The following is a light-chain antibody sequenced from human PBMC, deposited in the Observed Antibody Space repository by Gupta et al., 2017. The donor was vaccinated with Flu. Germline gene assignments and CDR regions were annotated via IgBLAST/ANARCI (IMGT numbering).Light chain of an antibody. CDR3: AAWDDSLSAVV. CDR1: NSNIGINY. CDR2: RSN. V-gene: IGLV1-47*01. Sequence: QSVLTQPPSASGTHGQRVTISCSGGNSNIGINYVYWYQQLPGAAPKLLIYRSNQRPSGVPDRFSGSKSGTSASLSISGLRSEDEADYYCAAWDDSLSAVVFGGGTKLTVL. J-gene: IGLJ2*01.